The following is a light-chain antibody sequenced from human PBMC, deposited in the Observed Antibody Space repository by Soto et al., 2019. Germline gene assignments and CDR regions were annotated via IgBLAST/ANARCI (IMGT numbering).Light chain of an antibody. CDR3: QQYGSSPNT. Sequence: EIVMTQSPATLSVSPGERATLSCRASRSVSSHLAWYQQRPGQAPRLLIYGASSRATGIPDRFSGSGSGTGFTLTINRLEPEDFAVYYCQQYGSSPNTFGQGTRLEI. CDR2: GAS. J-gene: IGKJ5*01. V-gene: IGKV3-20*01. CDR1: RSVSSH.